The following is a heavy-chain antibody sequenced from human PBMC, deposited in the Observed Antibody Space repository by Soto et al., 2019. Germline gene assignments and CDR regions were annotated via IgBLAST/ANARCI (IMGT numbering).Heavy chain of an antibody. CDR3: AKENGYSSSWFEFDY. CDR1: GFTFSSYA. V-gene: IGHV3-23*01. Sequence: EVQLLESGGGLVQPGGSLRLSCAASGFTFSSYAMSWVRQAPGKGLEWVSAISGSGGSTYYADSVKGRFTISRDNSKNPLYRRMNSLRAGDTAVYYCAKENGYSSSWFEFDYWGQGTLVTVSS. J-gene: IGHJ4*02. CDR2: ISGSGGST. D-gene: IGHD6-13*01.